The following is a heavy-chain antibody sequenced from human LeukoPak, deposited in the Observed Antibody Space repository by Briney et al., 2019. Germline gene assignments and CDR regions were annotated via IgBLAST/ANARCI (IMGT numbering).Heavy chain of an antibody. V-gene: IGHV1-69*05. CDR3: ARVLYSSGWYYFDY. CDR1: VGTFTSYA. D-gene: IGHD6-19*01. CDR2: IIPIFGTA. Sequence: SVKVSCKASVGTFTSYAISWVRQAPGQGLEWMGGIIPIFGTANYAQKFQGRVTITTDESTSTAYMELSSLRSEDTAVYYCARVLYSSGWYYFDYWGQGTLVTVSS. J-gene: IGHJ4*02.